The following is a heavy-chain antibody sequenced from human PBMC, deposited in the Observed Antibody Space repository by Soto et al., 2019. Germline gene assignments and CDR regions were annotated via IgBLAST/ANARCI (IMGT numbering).Heavy chain of an antibody. Sequence: PSETLYLTCTFSVVPISSGGHYCTWIRQHPAKGLEWIGCIYYSGTTYYNPSLKSRLIISVDTSKNQFSLKLSSVTAADTAVYYCARDSAYDWFEPWGQGTLVIVSS. CDR2: IYYSGTT. CDR1: VVPISSGGHY. V-gene: IGHV4-31*03. CDR3: ARDSAYDWFEP. J-gene: IGHJ5*02.